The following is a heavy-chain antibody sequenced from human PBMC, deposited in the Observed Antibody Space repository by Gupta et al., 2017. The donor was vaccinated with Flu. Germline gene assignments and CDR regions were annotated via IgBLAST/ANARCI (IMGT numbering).Heavy chain of an antibody. CDR2: IHTSGSS. J-gene: IGHJ4*02. CDR3: AREVVGVGADY. Sequence: QVQLQESGPGLVKPSQTLSLTCTVPGGSISGGSYYWSWTRQPAGKGLEWIGRIHTSGSSDYNPSLKSRVTISVDTSRKQFSLKLSSVTAADTAVYYCAREVVGVGADYWGQGTLVTVSS. CDR1: GGSISGGSYY. D-gene: IGHD2-21*01. V-gene: IGHV4-61*02.